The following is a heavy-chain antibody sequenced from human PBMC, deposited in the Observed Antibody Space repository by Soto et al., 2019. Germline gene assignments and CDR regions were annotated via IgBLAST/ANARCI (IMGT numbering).Heavy chain of an antibody. V-gene: IGHV2-5*01. CDR1: GFSLSTSGVG. Sequence: SGPTLVNPTQTLTLTCTFSGFSLSTSGVGVGWIRQHPGKALEWLALIYWNDDKRYSPSLKSRLTITKDTSKNQVILTMTNMDPVDTATYYCAHSRGTYYDILTGYPRPWFDPWGQGTLVTVSS. J-gene: IGHJ5*02. CDR2: IYWNDDK. D-gene: IGHD3-9*01. CDR3: AHSRGTYYDILTGYPRPWFDP.